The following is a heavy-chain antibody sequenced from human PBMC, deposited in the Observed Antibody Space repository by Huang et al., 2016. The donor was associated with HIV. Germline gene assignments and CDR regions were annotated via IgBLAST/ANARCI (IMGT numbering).Heavy chain of an antibody. D-gene: IGHD3-10*01. CDR1: GGSITARNYY. Sequence: QLQLQESGPGLVRPSETLSLICTVSGGSITARNYYWGWIRQPPGKGLEWSGSIYYSGYTDYNPSLKSRVTMSVDTSKNRFSLDIRSVAVADTAIYYCARHFGSWSGYFDSWGQGTLVPVSS. CDR3: ARHFGSWSGYFDS. V-gene: IGHV4-39*01. J-gene: IGHJ4*02. CDR2: IYYSGYT.